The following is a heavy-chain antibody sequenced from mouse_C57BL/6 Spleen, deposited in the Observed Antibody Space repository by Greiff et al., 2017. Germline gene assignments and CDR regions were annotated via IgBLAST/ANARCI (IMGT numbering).Heavy chain of an antibody. CDR3: TRSPPYYGSKSNYFDY. Sequence: VQLQQSGAELVRPGASVTLSCKASGYTFTDYEMHWVKQTPVHGLEWIGAIDPETGGTAYNQKFKGKAILTADKSSSTAYMEPRSLTSEDSAVYYCTRSPPYYGSKSNYFDYWGQGTTLTVSS. CDR1: GYTFTDYE. J-gene: IGHJ2*01. V-gene: IGHV1-15*01. CDR2: IDPETGGT. D-gene: IGHD1-1*01.